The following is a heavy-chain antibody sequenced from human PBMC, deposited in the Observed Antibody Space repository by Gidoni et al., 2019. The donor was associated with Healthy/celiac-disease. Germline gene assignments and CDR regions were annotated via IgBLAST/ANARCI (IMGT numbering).Heavy chain of an antibody. D-gene: IGHD1-26*01. CDR1: GIPFRTMA. V-gene: IGHV3-23*04. J-gene: IGHJ4*02. CDR3: AKERIVGATWGEFDY. CDR2: ISGSGGST. Sequence: EVQLVEPGGCLVQPGGYLRISCAASGIPFRTMAMSWVRQAPGKGLEWVSAISGSGGSTYCADSVKGRFTISRDNSKNTLYLQMNSLRAEDTAVYYCAKERIVGATWGEFDYWGQGTLVTVSS.